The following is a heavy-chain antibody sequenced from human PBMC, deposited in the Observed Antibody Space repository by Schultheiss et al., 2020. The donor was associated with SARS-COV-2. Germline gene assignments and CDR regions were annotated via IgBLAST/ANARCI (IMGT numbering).Heavy chain of an antibody. CDR2: IYYSGST. V-gene: IGHV4-61*05. J-gene: IGHJ4*02. CDR1: GGSISSSSYY. Sequence: SETLSLTCTVSGGSISSSSYYWGWIRQPPGKGLEWIGYIYYSGSTNYNPSLKSRVTISVDTSKNQFSLKLSSVTAADTAVYYCARGRLARSKTTFDYWGQGTLVTVSS. D-gene: IGHD1-1*01. CDR3: ARGRLARSKTTFDY.